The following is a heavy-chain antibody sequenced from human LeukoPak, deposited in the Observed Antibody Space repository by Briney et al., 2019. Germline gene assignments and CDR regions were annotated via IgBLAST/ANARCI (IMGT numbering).Heavy chain of an antibody. V-gene: IGHV3-23*01. CDR1: GFTFSSYA. CDR2: ISGSGGST. D-gene: IGHD3-10*01. J-gene: IGHJ5*02. Sequence: PGGSLRLSCAASGFTFSSYAMSWVRQAPGKGLEWVSAISGSGGSTYYADSVKGRFTISRDNSKNTLYLQMNSLRAEDTAVYYCAKVPSGYYYGSYFWFDPWGQGTPVTVSS. CDR3: AKVPSGYYYGSYFWFDP.